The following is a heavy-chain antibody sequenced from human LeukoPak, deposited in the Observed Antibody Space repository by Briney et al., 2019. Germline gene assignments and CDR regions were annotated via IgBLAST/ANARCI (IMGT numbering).Heavy chain of an antibody. Sequence: GRSLRLSCAASGFTFSSYGMHRVRQAPGKGLEWVAVISYDGSNKYYADSVKGRFTISRDNSKNTLYLQMNSLRAEDTAVYYCAKGQYWSGNSCSLLHFDYWGQGTLVTVSS. J-gene: IGHJ4*02. D-gene: IGHD2-2*01. CDR2: ISYDGSNK. V-gene: IGHV3-30*18. CDR3: AKGQYWSGNSCSLLHFDY. CDR1: GFTFSSYG.